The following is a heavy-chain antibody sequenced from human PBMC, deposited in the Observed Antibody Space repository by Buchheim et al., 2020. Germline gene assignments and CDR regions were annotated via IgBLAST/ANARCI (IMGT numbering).Heavy chain of an antibody. CDR3: VRDRGWSSYDY. J-gene: IGHJ4*02. D-gene: IGHD6-19*01. Sequence: EVQLVESGGTLVQPGGSLRLSCAASGFTFRTSWMAWVRQTPGKGLEWVANIKEDGSERNYVDSVKGRLIISRDNAENSLYLHMNSLSVEDTALYFCVRDRGWSSYDYWGQGT. V-gene: IGHV3-7*01. CDR2: IKEDGSER. CDR1: GFTFRTSW.